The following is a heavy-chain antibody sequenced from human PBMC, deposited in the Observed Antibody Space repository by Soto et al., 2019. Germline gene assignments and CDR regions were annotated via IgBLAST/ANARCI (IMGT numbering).Heavy chain of an antibody. CDR2: INPNSGGT. CDR1: GYTFTGYY. V-gene: IGHV1-2*04. CDR3: ARALKAVAGPEYEFDY. D-gene: IGHD6-19*01. Sequence: ASVKVSCKASGYTFTGYYMHWVRQAPEQGLEWMGWINPNSGGTNYAQKFQGWVTMTRDTSISTAYMELSRLRSDDTAVYYCARALKAVAGPEYEFDYWGQGTLVTVSS. J-gene: IGHJ4*02.